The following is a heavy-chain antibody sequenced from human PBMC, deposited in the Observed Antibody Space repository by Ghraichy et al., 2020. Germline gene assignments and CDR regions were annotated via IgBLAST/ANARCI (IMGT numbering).Heavy chain of an antibody. Sequence: SDTLSLTCTVSGGSVSSGSYYWSWIRQPPGKGLEWIGYIYYSGSTNYNPSLKSRVTISVDTSKNQFSLKLSSVTAADTAVYYCARGLIAVAGTADYWGQGTLVTVSS. CDR3: ARGLIAVAGTADY. J-gene: IGHJ4*02. D-gene: IGHD6-19*01. CDR2: IYYSGST. V-gene: IGHV4-61*01. CDR1: GGSVSSGSYY.